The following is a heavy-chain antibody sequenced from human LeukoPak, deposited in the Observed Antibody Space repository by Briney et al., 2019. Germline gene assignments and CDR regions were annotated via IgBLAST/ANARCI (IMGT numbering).Heavy chain of an antibody. Sequence: PSETLSLTCTVSGGSISSSSYYWGWIRQPPGKGLEWIGSIYYSGSTYYNPSLKSRVTISVDTSKNQFSLKLSSVTAADTAVYYCARFGEGDYYFDYWGLGTLVTVSS. CDR2: IYYSGST. CDR1: GGSISSSSYY. J-gene: IGHJ4*02. CDR3: ARFGEGDYYFDY. D-gene: IGHD3-10*01. V-gene: IGHV4-39*01.